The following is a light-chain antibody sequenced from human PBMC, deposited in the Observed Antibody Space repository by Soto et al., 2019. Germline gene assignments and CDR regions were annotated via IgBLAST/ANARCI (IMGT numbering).Light chain of an antibody. J-gene: IGKJ2*01. CDR2: LGF. Sequence: DIVMIQSPLSLPVTPGEPASISCRSSQSLLYSNGNNYLDWYLQKPGQSPQLLIYLGFNRASGVPDRFSGSGSGTDFTLKISRVEADDIGVYYGMQTLQAPTFGQGTKLEIK. V-gene: IGKV2-28*01. CDR1: QSLLYSNGNNY. CDR3: MQTLQAPT.